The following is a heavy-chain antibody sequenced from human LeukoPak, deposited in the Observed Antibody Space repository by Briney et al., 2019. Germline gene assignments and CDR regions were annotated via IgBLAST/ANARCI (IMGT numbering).Heavy chain of an antibody. CDR2: TWYDGSNK. D-gene: IGHD1-26*01. J-gene: IGHJ4*02. Sequence: GGSLRLSCATSGFSFSIYGMHWVRQAQGKGLEWVALTWYDGSNKNYADSVKGRFTISRDNSKNTLYLQMNSLRGEDTAVYYCARGGLTIAEATTSWYLDYWGQGTLITVSS. CDR3: ARGGLTIAEATTSWYLDY. V-gene: IGHV3-33*01. CDR1: GFSFSIYG.